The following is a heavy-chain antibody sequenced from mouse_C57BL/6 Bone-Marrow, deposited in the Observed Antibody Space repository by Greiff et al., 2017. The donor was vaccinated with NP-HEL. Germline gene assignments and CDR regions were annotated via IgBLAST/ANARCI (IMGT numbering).Heavy chain of an antibody. J-gene: IGHJ2*01. CDR2: IYPGNSDT. CDR1: GYTFTSYW. V-gene: IGHV1-5*01. Sequence: VQLQQSGTVLARPGASVKMSCKTSGYTFTSYWMHWVKQRPGQGLEWIGAIYPGNSDTSYNQKFKGKAKLTAVTSASTAYMELSSLTNEDSAVYYCTKIYYSNFYFDYWGQGTTLTVSS. CDR3: TKIYYSNFYFDY. D-gene: IGHD2-5*01.